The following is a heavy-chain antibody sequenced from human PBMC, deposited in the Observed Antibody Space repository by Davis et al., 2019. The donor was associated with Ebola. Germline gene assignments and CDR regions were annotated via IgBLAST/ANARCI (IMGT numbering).Heavy chain of an antibody. CDR3: ARDRGRQLWFGY. V-gene: IGHV3-74*01. CDR1: GFTFSSYW. Sequence: GESLKISCAASGFTFSSYWMHWVRQAPGKGLVWVSRINSDGSSTSYADSVKGRFTISRDNAKNTLYLQMNSLRAEDTAVYYCARDRGRQLWFGYWGQGTLVTVSS. CDR2: INSDGSST. D-gene: IGHD5-18*01. J-gene: IGHJ4*02.